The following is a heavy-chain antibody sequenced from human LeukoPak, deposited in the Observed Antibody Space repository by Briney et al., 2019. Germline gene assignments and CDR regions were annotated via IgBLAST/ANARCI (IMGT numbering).Heavy chain of an antibody. CDR2: ISYDGTDK. CDR3: ARWNSGNSDGTYDY. J-gene: IGHJ4*02. D-gene: IGHD4-23*01. CDR1: GFTFGGYG. V-gene: IGHV3-33*05. Sequence: PGGSLRLSCAASGFTFGGYGMHWVRQGPAKGLDLVTFISYDGTDKYYADSVKGRFTISRDNYKSTLYLQMNSLRAEDTAVYYCARWNSGNSDGTYDYWGQGTPVTVSS.